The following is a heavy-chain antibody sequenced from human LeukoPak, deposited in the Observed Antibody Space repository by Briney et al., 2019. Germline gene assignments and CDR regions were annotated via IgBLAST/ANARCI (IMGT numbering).Heavy chain of an antibody. Sequence: GGSLRLSCAASGFTFSIYAMNWVRQAPGKGLEWVSAISGSGGSTYYADSVKGRFTISRDNSKNTLYLQKNSLRAEDTAVYYCAKDRAISGVGWYYFDYWGQGTLVTVSS. CDR2: ISGSGGST. J-gene: IGHJ4*02. CDR1: GFTFSIYA. V-gene: IGHV3-23*01. D-gene: IGHD2-15*01. CDR3: AKDRAISGVGWYYFDY.